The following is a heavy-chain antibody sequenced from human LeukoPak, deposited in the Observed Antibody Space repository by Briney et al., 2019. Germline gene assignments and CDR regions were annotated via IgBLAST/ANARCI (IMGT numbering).Heavy chain of an antibody. J-gene: IGHJ6*02. CDR1: GFTFSSYD. CDR3: ARGRLGEPGYGDYFYGMDV. Sequence: GGSLRLSCAASGFTFSSYDMHWVRQATGKGLEWVSAIGTAGDTYYPGSVKGRFTISRENAKNPLYLQMNSLRAGDTAVYYCARGRLGEPGYGDYFYGMDVWGQGTTVTVSS. CDR2: IGTAGDT. D-gene: IGHD4-17*01. V-gene: IGHV3-13*01.